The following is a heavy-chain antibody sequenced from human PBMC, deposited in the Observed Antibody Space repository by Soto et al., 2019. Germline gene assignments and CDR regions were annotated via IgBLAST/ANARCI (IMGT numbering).Heavy chain of an antibody. J-gene: IGHJ4*02. CDR3: ARGPEGFCSISSCRFDY. D-gene: IGHD2-15*01. V-gene: IGHV3-7*01. CDR2: IKKDGSEK. CDR1: GFTFSNYW. Sequence: PGGSLRLSCAASGFTFSNYWMSWVRQAPGKGLEWVANIKKDGSEKYYVDSVKGRFTISRDNAKNSLYLQMNSLRAEDTAVYYCARGPEGFCSISSCRFDYWGQGNLVTVSS.